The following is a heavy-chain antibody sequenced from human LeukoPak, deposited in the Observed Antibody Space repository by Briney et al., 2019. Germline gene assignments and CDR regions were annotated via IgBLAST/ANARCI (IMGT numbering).Heavy chain of an antibody. CDR2: INHSGST. D-gene: IGHD3-9*01. Sequence: PSENLSLTCAVYGWSFSGYYWSWIRQPPGKGLEWIGEINHSGSTNYNPSLKSRVTLSVDTSKNQFSLKLSSVTAADTAVYYCARGVRDYDILNYWGQGTLVTVSS. CDR3: ARGVRDYDILNY. CDR1: GWSFSGYY. J-gene: IGHJ4*02. V-gene: IGHV4-34*01.